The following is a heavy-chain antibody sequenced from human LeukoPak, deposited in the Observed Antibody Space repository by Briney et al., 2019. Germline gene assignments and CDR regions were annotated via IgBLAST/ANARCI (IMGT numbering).Heavy chain of an antibody. Sequence: ASVKVSCKASGGTFSSYAISWVRQAPGQGLEWMGGIIPIFGTVNYAQKFQGRVTITADKSTSTAYMELRSLKSDDTAVYYCARDREETGIAVATRWFDPWGQGTLVTVSS. J-gene: IGHJ5*02. CDR1: GGTFSSYA. D-gene: IGHD6-19*01. CDR2: IIPIFGTV. CDR3: ARDREETGIAVATRWFDP. V-gene: IGHV1-69*06.